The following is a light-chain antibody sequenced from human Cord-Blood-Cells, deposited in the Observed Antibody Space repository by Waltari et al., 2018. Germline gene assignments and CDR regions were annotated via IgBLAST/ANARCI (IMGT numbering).Light chain of an antibody. CDR3: SSYTSSITLV. Sequence: QSALPQPASVSGSPGQSITISCTGTSSDVGGYNYVPWYQQHPGKAPKLMIYDVSNRPSGVSNRFSGSKSGNTASLTISGLQAEDEADYYCSSYTSSITLVFGGGTKLTVL. CDR1: SSDVGGYNY. CDR2: DVS. J-gene: IGLJ3*02. V-gene: IGLV2-14*01.